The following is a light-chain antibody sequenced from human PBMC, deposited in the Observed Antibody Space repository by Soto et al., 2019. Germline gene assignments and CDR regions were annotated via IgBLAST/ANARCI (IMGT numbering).Light chain of an antibody. V-gene: IGKV1-39*01. CDR1: QSIISRY. CDR3: QQSYTTPLT. Sequence: DIQMTQSPSSLSAFVGDRVTITCRASQSIISRYLNWYQQQPGKAPRLLISAASSLQSGVPSRFSGSGSGTDFTLTITSLQPEDVATYYCQQSYTTPLTFGGGTKVEIK. J-gene: IGKJ4*01. CDR2: AAS.